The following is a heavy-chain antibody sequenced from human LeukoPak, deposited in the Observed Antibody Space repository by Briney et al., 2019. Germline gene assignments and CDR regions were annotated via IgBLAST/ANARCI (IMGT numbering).Heavy chain of an antibody. Sequence: GGSLRLSCAASGFTFSDYYMSWIRQAPGKGLEWVSYISSSGSTIYYADSVKGRFTISRDSSKNTLYLQMNSLRAEDTAVYYCARDTYEGYDYWGQGTLVTVSS. CDR1: GFTFSDYY. V-gene: IGHV3-11*04. CDR3: ARDTYEGYDY. D-gene: IGHD3-16*01. CDR2: ISSSGSTI. J-gene: IGHJ4*02.